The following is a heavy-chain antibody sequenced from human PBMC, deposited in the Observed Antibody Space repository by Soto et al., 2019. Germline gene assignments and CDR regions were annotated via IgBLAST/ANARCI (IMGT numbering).Heavy chain of an antibody. D-gene: IGHD3-9*01. J-gene: IGHJ4*02. CDR1: GFTFSSYV. CDR3: AKGGYDILTYFDY. CDR2: ISGSGGST. V-gene: IGHV3-23*01. Sequence: EVQLLESGGGLVQPGGSLRLSCAASGFTFSSYVMSWVRQAPGKGLEWVSGISGSGGSTYYADSVKGRFTISRDNSKNTLYLQMNSLRAEDTAVCYCAKGGYDILTYFDYWGQGTLVTVSS.